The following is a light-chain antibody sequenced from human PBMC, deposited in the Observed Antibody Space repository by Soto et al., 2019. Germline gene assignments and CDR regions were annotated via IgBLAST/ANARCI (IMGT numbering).Light chain of an antibody. V-gene: IGKV1-33*01. CDR1: QDISTF. Sequence: DIQLTQSPSSLSASVGDRVSLTFQASQDISTFLNWYQQKPGKAPNXXSYDASELQTGVPSRFSGSGSGTDFTFTINSLKPEDIETYYCQQNDNLRWTFGQGTKVDIK. CDR2: DAS. CDR3: QQNDNLRWT. J-gene: IGKJ1*01.